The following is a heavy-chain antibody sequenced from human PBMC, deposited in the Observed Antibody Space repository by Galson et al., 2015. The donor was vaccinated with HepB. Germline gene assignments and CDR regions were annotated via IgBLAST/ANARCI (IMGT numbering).Heavy chain of an antibody. CDR3: AKPPGILTGPFDY. CDR1: GFTFSSYA. Sequence: SLRLSCAASGFTFSSYAMSWVRQAPGKGLEWVSAISGSGGSTYYADSVKGRFTISRDNSKNTLYLQMNSLRAEDTAVYYCAKPPGILTGPFDYWGQGTLVTVSS. D-gene: IGHD3-9*01. J-gene: IGHJ4*02. V-gene: IGHV3-23*01. CDR2: ISGSGGST.